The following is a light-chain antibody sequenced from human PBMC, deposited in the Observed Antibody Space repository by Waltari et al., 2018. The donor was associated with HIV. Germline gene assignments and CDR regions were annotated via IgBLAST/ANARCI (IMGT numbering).Light chain of an antibody. CDR1: SANIGADHH. Sequence: QSVLTQPPSLSGAPGQTVTISCTGTSANIGADHHVHWYQHLPGTTPKLLIYGNTIRPSGVPDRFSGSKSGTSASLAITGLQADDEADYYCQSYDSSLSAWVFGGGTKLTVL. CDR3: QSYDSSLSAWV. V-gene: IGLV1-40*01. CDR2: GNT. J-gene: IGLJ3*02.